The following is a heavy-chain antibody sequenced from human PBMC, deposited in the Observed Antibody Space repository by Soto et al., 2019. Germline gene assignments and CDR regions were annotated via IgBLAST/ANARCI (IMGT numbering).Heavy chain of an antibody. CDR1: GFPFSSYN. V-gene: IGHV3-74*01. CDR3: ARVGTGAYYFDY. CDR2: IKTDGSST. Sequence: GGSLRLSCATSGFPFSSYNMNWVRQAPGKGLVWVSRIKTDGSSTGYADSVKGRFTISRDNAQNTLYLQMNSLRAEDTALYYCARVGTGAYYFDYWGLGTLVTVSS. J-gene: IGHJ4*02. D-gene: IGHD7-27*01.